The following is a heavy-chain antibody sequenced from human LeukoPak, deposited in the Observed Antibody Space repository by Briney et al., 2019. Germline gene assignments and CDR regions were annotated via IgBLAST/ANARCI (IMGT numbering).Heavy chain of an antibody. CDR2: ISSSSSTI. Sequence: GGSLRLSCAASGFTFSSYSMNWVRQAPRKGLEWVSYISSSSSTIYYADSVKGRFTIFRDNAKNSLYLQMNSLRAEDTAVYYCARNGRYSSSARTPYYFDYWGQGTLVTVSS. V-gene: IGHV3-48*04. D-gene: IGHD6-6*01. CDR3: ARNGRYSSSARTPYYFDY. J-gene: IGHJ4*02. CDR1: GFTFSSYS.